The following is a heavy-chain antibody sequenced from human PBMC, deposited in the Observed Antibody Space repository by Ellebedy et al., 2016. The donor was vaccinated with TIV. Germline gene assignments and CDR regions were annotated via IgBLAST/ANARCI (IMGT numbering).Heavy chain of an antibody. J-gene: IGHJ6*03. V-gene: IGHV3-11*05. CDR1: GFTFDDYG. CDR2: ISSSSSYT. Sequence: GESLKISXAASGFTFDDYGMSWIRQAPGKGLEWVSYISSSSSYTNYADSVKGRFTISRDNAKNSLYLQMNSLRAEDTAVYYCARDGANQLNYGGNLGRYYMDVWGKGTTVTVSS. D-gene: IGHD4-23*01. CDR3: ARDGANQLNYGGNLGRYYMDV.